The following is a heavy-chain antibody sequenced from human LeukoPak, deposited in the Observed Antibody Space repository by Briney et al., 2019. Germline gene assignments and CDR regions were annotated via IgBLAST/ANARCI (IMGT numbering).Heavy chain of an antibody. V-gene: IGHV4-4*07. CDR3: ARDRYYYDSSGLRAFDI. Sequence: SETLSLTCSVSGGSISSYYWSWIRQPAGKGLEWIGRIHTSGSTNYNPSLTSRVTMSGDTSKNQFSLKLSSVTAADTAVYYCARDRYYYDSSGLRAFDIWGQGTMVTVSS. CDR2: IHTSGST. D-gene: IGHD3-22*01. CDR1: GGSISSYY. J-gene: IGHJ3*02.